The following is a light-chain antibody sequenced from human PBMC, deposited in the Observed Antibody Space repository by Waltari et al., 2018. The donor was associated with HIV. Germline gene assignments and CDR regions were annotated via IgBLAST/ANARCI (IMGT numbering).Light chain of an antibody. CDR2: EAS. CDR1: QSINNW. J-gene: IGKJ2*01. Sequence: DIQMTQSPSPLSASVGERVLITCRASQSINNWLAWSQQKPGETPNLLMHEASKLESGVPSRFIGTGSGTEFTLTINGLQPDDFATYYCQQYNRYPYTFGQGTKLEIK. CDR3: QQYNRYPYT. V-gene: IGKV1-5*01.